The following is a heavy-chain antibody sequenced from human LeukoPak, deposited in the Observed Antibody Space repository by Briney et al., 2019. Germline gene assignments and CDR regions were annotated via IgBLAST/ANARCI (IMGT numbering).Heavy chain of an antibody. Sequence: SVKVSCEASGGTFSSYAISWVRQTPGQGLEWMGGIIPIFGTANYAQKFQGRVTITADESTSTAYMELSSLRSEDTAVYYCAREDTAMVLVDYWGQGTLVTVSS. CDR2: IIPIFGTA. D-gene: IGHD5-18*01. V-gene: IGHV1-69*13. J-gene: IGHJ4*02. CDR1: GGTFSSYA. CDR3: AREDTAMVLVDY.